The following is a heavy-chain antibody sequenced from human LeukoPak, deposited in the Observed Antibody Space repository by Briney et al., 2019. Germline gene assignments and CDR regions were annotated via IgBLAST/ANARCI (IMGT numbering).Heavy chain of an antibody. D-gene: IGHD3-10*01. Sequence: ASVKVSCKASGYTFTKYSMHWVRRAPGQRPEWMGCINTGNGNTRYSQNFQGRFSITRDTSASTVYMELSSLRSEDTAVYYCARDHYYGSGIYNYFDNWGQGTLVTVSS. CDR3: ARDHYYGSGIYNYFDN. CDR2: INTGNGNT. J-gene: IGHJ4*02. V-gene: IGHV1-3*04. CDR1: GYTFTKYS.